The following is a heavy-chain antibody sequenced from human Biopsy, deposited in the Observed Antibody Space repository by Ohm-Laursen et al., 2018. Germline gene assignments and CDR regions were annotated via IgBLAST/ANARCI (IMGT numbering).Heavy chain of an antibody. V-gene: IGHV3-11*01. D-gene: IGHD3-10*01. Sequence: SLRLSCAASGFTFRDYYMIWIRQPPGKGLEWVSYITNSGGTVYYEDFVKGRFTVSRDNAKNSLYLQMDRLRAEDTAVYYCARPPWGHAYGYYNGMDVWGQGTTVIVSS. CDR3: ARPPWGHAYGYYNGMDV. J-gene: IGHJ6*02. CDR2: ITNSGGTV. CDR1: GFTFRDYY.